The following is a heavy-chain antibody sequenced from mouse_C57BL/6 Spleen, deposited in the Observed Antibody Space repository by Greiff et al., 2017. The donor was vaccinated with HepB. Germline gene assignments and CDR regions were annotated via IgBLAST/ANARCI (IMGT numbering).Heavy chain of an antibody. V-gene: IGHV1-82*01. CDR1: GYAFSSSW. J-gene: IGHJ3*01. Sequence: QVQLKESGPELVKPGASVKISCKASGYAFSSSWMNWVKQRPGKGLEWIGRIYPGDGDTNYNGKFKGKATLTADKSSSTAYMQLSSLTSEDSAVYYWARDGYAWFAYWGQGTLVTVSA. D-gene: IGHD2-2*01. CDR2: IYPGDGDT. CDR3: ARDGYAWFAY.